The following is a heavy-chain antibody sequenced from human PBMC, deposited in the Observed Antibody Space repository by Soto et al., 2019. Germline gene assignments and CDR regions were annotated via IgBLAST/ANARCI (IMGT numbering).Heavy chain of an antibody. J-gene: IGHJ4*02. CDR1: GFTFSSYA. Sequence: PGGSLRLSCAASGFTFSSYAMSWVRQAPGKGLEWVSAISGSGGSTYYADSVKGRFTISRDNSKNTLYLQMNSLRAEDTAVDYCANQIYYYDSSGYSAPHYWGQGTL. D-gene: IGHD3-22*01. CDR3: ANQIYYYDSSGYSAPHY. CDR2: ISGSGGST. V-gene: IGHV3-23*01.